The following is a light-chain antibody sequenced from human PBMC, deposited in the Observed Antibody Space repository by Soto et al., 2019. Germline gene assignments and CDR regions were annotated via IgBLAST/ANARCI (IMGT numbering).Light chain of an antibody. CDR3: QQHSNWPLT. CDR2: AAS. Sequence: EIVLTQSPATLSLSPGEGVTLSCRASQGISSYLLWYQQKPGQPPRLLIYAASNRATGIPARFSGSGSGTDFTLTISSLEPEDFAVYYCQQHSNWPLTFGGGTKVDIK. CDR1: QGISSY. V-gene: IGKV3-11*01. J-gene: IGKJ4*01.